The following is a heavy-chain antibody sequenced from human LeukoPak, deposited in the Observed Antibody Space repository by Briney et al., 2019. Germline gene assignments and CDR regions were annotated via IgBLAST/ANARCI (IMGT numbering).Heavy chain of an antibody. Sequence: GSLRLSCAASGITISSESMNWVRQAPGKGLEWISYISSSGLTIDYADSVKGRFTISRDSAKNSLYLHMNSLRVEDTAVYYCARSLSSSSWSRRYYFDLWGQGTLVAVSS. CDR2: ISSSGLTI. D-gene: IGHD6-13*01. CDR1: GITISSES. CDR3: ARSLSSSSWSRRYYFDL. J-gene: IGHJ4*02. V-gene: IGHV3-48*01.